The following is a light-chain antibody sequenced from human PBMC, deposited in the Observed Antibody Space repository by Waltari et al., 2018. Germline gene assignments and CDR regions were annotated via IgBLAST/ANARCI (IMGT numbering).Light chain of an antibody. V-gene: IGLV2-14*01. Sequence: QSALTQPASVSGSPGQPITLSCTGTSSDVGGYNYPSWYQHPPGKAPKLMIYEVSNRPAGVSNRFSGSKSGNTASLTISGLQAEDEADYYCSSYTSSSTLVVFGGGTKLTVL. J-gene: IGLJ2*01. CDR1: SSDVGGYNY. CDR3: SSYTSSSTLVV. CDR2: EVS.